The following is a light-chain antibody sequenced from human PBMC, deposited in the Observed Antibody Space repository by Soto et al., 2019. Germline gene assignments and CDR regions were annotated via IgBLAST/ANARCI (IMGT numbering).Light chain of an antibody. CDR2: EAV. Sequence: QSVQTQLPSASGSPGQSVTVSCTRTKNDVRFYDSIHWYKHHPGKAPRLIIYEAVQRPSVVPDTSSGSKSCNTVSLTASGLHAADGFDCFCKSYAGRNSYVFGSGTTFAVL. V-gene: IGLV2-8*01. CDR1: KNDVRFYDS. J-gene: IGLJ1*01. CDR3: KSYAGRNSYV.